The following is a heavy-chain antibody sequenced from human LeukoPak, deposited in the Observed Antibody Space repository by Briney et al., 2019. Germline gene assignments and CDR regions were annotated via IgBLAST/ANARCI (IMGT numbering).Heavy chain of an antibody. CDR1: GASLGGDF. Sequence: SETLSLTCTVSGASLGGDFWSWIRQPAGKTLEWIGRISATGTSGYNPSLKSRVTMSLDTSKNQFSLKLSSVTAADTAVYYCAKNEFRSLGLVHYWGQGTLVTVSS. V-gene: IGHV4-4*07. CDR2: ISATGTS. J-gene: IGHJ4*02. D-gene: IGHD3-16*01. CDR3: AKNEFRSLGLVHY.